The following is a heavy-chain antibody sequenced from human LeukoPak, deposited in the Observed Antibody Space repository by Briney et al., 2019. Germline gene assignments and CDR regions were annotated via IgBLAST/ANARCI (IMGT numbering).Heavy chain of an antibody. Sequence: PGGSLRLSCAASGFTFSSYSMNWVRQAPGKGLEWVSSISSSSSYIYYADSVKGRFTISRDNAKNSLYLQMNSLRAEDTAVYYCARERDYSGQLDYWGQGTLVTVSS. V-gene: IGHV3-21*01. D-gene: IGHD5-12*01. CDR2: ISSSSSYI. CDR1: GFTFSSYS. J-gene: IGHJ4*02. CDR3: ARERDYSGQLDY.